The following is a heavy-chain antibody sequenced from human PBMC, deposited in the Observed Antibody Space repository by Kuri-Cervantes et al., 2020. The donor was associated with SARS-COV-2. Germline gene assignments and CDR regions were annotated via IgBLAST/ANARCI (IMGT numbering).Heavy chain of an antibody. CDR1: GGSFSGYY. J-gene: IGHJ2*01. Sequence: SQTLSLTCAVYGGSFSGYYWSWIRQPPGKGLEWIGKINRSGSTNYNPSLKNRVTISVDTSKNQFSLKLSSVTAADTAVYYCARGRIGYSSGWSYWYFDLWGRGTLVTVSS. CDR2: INRSGST. V-gene: IGHV4-34*01. CDR3: ARGRIGYSSGWSYWYFDL. D-gene: IGHD6-19*01.